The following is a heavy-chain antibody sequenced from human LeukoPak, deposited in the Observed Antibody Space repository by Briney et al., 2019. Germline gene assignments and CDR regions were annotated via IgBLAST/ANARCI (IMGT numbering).Heavy chain of an antibody. D-gene: IGHD3-22*01. CDR3: AKSPMIVVVMTAPDY. Sequence: GGSLRLSCAASGFTFTSYAMNWVRQAPGKGLEWVSSISGNGGSTYYAGSVKGRFTIPRDNSKNTLYLQMNSLRAEDTAVYYCAKSPMIVVVMTAPDYWGQGTLVIVSS. J-gene: IGHJ4*02. V-gene: IGHV3-23*01. CDR1: GFTFTSYA. CDR2: ISGNGGST.